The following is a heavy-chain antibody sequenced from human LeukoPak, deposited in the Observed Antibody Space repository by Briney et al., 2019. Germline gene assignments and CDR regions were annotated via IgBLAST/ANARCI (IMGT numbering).Heavy chain of an antibody. J-gene: IGHJ3*02. D-gene: IGHD2-2*01. CDR1: GGSISSSSYY. Sequence: SETLSLTCTVSGGSISSSSYYWGWIRQPPGTGLEWIGSIYYSGSTYYNPSLKSRVTMSVDTSKNQFSLKLSSVTAADTAVYYCARDFPGYCSSTSCHDAFDIWGQGTMVTVSS. CDR2: IYYSGST. CDR3: ARDFPGYCSSTSCHDAFDI. V-gene: IGHV4-39*07.